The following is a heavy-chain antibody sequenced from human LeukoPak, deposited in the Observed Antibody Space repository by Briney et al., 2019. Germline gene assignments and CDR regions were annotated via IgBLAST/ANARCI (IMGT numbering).Heavy chain of an antibody. CDR1: GFTFSSYT. D-gene: IGHD2-2*01. CDR3: AREWGPAAMAHTLN. CDR2: ISSSGSYM. J-gene: IGHJ4*02. V-gene: IGHV3-21*01. Sequence: GGSLRLSCVVSGFTFSSYTMNSVRQAPGRGLEWVSSISSSGSYMFYADSVKGRFTISRDNANNSLYLQMNSLSAEDTAVYYCAREWGPAAMAHTLNWGQGTLVTVSS.